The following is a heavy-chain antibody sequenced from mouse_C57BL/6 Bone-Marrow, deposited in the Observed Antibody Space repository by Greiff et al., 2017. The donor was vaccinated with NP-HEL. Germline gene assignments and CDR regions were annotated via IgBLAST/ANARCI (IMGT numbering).Heavy chain of an antibody. V-gene: IGHV5-6*01. D-gene: IGHD4-1*01. CDR1: GFTFSSYG. Sequence: VQLQQSGGDLVKPGGSLKLSCAASGFTFSSYGMSWVRQTPDKRLEWVATISSGGSYTYYPDSVKGRFTISRDNAKNTLYLQMSSLKSEDTAMYYCARNWSYWYFDVWGTGTTVTVSS. J-gene: IGHJ1*03. CDR2: ISSGGSYT. CDR3: ARNWSYWYFDV.